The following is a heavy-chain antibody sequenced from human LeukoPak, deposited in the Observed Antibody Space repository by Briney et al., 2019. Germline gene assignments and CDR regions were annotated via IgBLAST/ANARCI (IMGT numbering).Heavy chain of an antibody. CDR2: INPNSGAT. D-gene: IGHD2-2*01. V-gene: IGHV1-2*02. Sequence: ASVKVSCKASGYTFTGYYMHWVRQAPGRGLEWMGWINPNSGATKYAQKVQGRVTMTRDTSISTVYMEVSRLRCDDTAVYYCARDGGWYQLLWWFDPWGQGTLVTVSS. CDR1: GYTFTGYY. CDR3: ARDGGWYQLLWWFDP. J-gene: IGHJ5*02.